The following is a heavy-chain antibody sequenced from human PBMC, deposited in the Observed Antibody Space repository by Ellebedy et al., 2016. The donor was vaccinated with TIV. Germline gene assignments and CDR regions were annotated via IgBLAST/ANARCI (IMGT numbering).Heavy chain of an antibody. D-gene: IGHD4-23*01. V-gene: IGHV4-39*07. CDR1: GGSISSSSYY. CDR3: AAYYGGRFDY. CDR2: IYYSGST. Sequence: MPSETLSLTCTVSGGSISSSSYYWGWIRQPPGKGLEWIGSIYYSGSTYYNPSLKSRVTISVDTSKNQFSLKLNSVTAADRAVYYCAAYYGGRFDYWGQGTLVSVSS. J-gene: IGHJ4*02.